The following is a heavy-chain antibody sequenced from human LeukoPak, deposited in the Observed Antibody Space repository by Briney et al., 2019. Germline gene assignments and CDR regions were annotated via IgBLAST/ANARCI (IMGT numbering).Heavy chain of an antibody. V-gene: IGHV3-30*04. J-gene: IGHJ6*02. Sequence: GRSLRLSCAASGFTFSIYAIHWVRQAPGKGLDWVALISYDGSIKYYADSVKGRFTISRDNSKNTLYLQMNSLRDEDTAVYYCAKVSAVGGFYYYGMDVWGQGTTVTVSS. CDR2: ISYDGSIK. D-gene: IGHD6-19*01. CDR3: AKVSAVGGFYYYGMDV. CDR1: GFTFSIYA.